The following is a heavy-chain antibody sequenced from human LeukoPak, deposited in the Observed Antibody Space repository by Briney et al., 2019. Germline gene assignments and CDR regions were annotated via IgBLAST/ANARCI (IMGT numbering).Heavy chain of an antibody. Sequence: RGSLRHSCAACGLTYSNYNMNWVRQARGKGLEWVSSISSNRSYIYYAFSVRGRFTLSSDNAKNSLYLQMKSLRAEDTAVYYCARDIVGATTGFDYWGQGTLVSVSS. D-gene: IGHD1-26*01. J-gene: IGHJ4*02. CDR1: GLTYSNYN. V-gene: IGHV3-21*01. CDR3: ARDIVGATTGFDY. CDR2: ISSNRSYI.